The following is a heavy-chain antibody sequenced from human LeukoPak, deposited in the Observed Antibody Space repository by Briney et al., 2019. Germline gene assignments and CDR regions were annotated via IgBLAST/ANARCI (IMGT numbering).Heavy chain of an antibody. Sequence: VKVSCKASGYTFTGYYMHWVRQAPGQGLEWMGWINPNSGGTNYAQKFQGRVTMTRDTSISTAYMELSRLRSDDTAVYYCARDPPPPWIPDRGWFDPWGQGTLVTVSS. V-gene: IGHV1-2*02. CDR3: ARDPPPPWIPDRGWFDP. CDR2: INPNSGGT. D-gene: IGHD5-18*01. CDR1: GYTFTGYY. J-gene: IGHJ5*02.